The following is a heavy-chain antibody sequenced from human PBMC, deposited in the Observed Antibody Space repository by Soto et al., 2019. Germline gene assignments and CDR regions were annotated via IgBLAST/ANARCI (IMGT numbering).Heavy chain of an antibody. CDR1: GGSFSGFY. CDR3: ARADRTLVTAYGLDV. D-gene: IGHD2-21*02. CDR2: INHSGTI. J-gene: IGHJ6*02. V-gene: IGHV4-34*01. Sequence: SETLSLTCAVSGGSFSGFYWTWIRQPPGEGLEWIGEINHSGTINFNPSLRSRLTISLDSSKKHYSLKLTSLTAADAAVYYCARADRTLVTAYGLDVWGQGTTVTVSS.